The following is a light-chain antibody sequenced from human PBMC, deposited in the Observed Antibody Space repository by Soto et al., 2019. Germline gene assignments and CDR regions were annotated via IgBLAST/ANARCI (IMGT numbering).Light chain of an antibody. CDR3: RSYTSSSTLEV. CDR1: SSDVGGYNY. V-gene: IGLV2-14*01. Sequence: QSALTQPASVSGSPGQSITISCTGTSSDVGGYNYVSWYQQHPGKAPKLMIYEVSNRPSGVSNRFSGSKSGNTASLTISGLQAEDEAEYYCRSYTSSSTLEVFGGGTKLTVL. CDR2: EVS. J-gene: IGLJ3*02.